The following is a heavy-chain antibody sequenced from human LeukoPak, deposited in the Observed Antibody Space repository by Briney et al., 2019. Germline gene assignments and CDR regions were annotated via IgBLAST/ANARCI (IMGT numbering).Heavy chain of an antibody. V-gene: IGHV4-59*11. Sequence: SETLSLTCSVSGGSMSSHYWSWFRQPPGKGLEWIGYIYSSGSTTYNPSLKSRVTISVDTSKNQFSLKLNSVTAADTAIYYCARAYSSSWYNWFDPWGQGTLVTVSS. D-gene: IGHD6-13*01. CDR3: ARAYSSSWYNWFDP. CDR1: GGSMSSHY. J-gene: IGHJ5*02. CDR2: IYSSGST.